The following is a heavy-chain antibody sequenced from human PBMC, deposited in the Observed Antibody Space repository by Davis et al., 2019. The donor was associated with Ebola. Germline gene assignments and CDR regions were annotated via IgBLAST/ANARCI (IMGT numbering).Heavy chain of an antibody. CDR2: ISGSGGST. J-gene: IGHJ6*04. Sequence: GESLKISCTDSVITFSSYAMTWVRQAPGKGLEWVSAISGSGGSTYYADSVKGRFTISRDNSKNTLYLQMNSLRAEDTAVYYCARSGLSFGVVKYHYGMDVWGKGTTVTVFS. CDR1: VITFSSYA. CDR3: ARSGLSFGVVKYHYGMDV. D-gene: IGHD3-3*01. V-gene: IGHV3-23*01.